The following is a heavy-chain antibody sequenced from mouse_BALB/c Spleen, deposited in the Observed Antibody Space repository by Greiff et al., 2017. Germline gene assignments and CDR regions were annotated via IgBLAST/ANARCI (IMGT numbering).Heavy chain of an antibody. V-gene: IGHV14-3*02. CDR2: IDPANGNT. CDR3: ARHYDYEPYYYAMDY. D-gene: IGHD2-4*01. Sequence: VHVKQSGAELVKPGASVKLSCTASGFNIKDTYMHWVKQRPEQGLEWIGRIDPANGNTKYDPKFQGKATITADTSSNTAYLQLSSLTSEDTAVYYCARHYDYEPYYYAMDYWGQGTSVTVSS. J-gene: IGHJ4*01. CDR1: GFNIKDTY.